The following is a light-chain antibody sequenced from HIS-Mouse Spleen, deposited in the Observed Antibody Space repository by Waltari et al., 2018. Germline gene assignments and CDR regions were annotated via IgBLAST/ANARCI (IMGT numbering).Light chain of an antibody. Sequence: SYELTQPPSVSVSPVHTARITCSGDALPKNYAYSYQQKSGQAPVLDIYEDSKRPSGTPERFSGSSSGTMATLTISGAQVEDEVDYYCYSTDSSGNHRVFGGGTKLTVL. J-gene: IGLJ2*01. CDR2: EDS. CDR1: ALPKNY. CDR3: YSTDSSGNHRV. V-gene: IGLV3-10*01.